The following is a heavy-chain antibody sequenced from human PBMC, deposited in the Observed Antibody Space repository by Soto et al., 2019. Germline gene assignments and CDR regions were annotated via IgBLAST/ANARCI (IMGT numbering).Heavy chain of an antibody. CDR2: INAGNGNT. J-gene: IGHJ4*02. Sequence: ASVKVSCKASGYTFTSYAMHWVRQAPGQRLEWMGWINAGNGNTKYSQKFQGRVTITRDTSASTAYMELSSLRSEDTAVYYCARTPPMITFGGVIVRPFDYWGQGTLVTVSS. CDR1: GYTFTSYA. V-gene: IGHV1-3*01. CDR3: ARTPPMITFGGVIVRPFDY. D-gene: IGHD3-16*02.